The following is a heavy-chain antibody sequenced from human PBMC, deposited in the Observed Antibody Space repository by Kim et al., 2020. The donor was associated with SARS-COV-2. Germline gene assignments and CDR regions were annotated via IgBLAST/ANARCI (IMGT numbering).Heavy chain of an antibody. CDR3: ARGGLLVRGVIPPRYFDY. V-gene: IGHV4-4*02. J-gene: IGHJ4*02. D-gene: IGHD3-10*01. Sequence: SETLSLTCTVSGDSIISDRGWTWVRQTPGKGLEWVGETFHTGSTNYNPSLKSRVTISVDKSKNQFSLGLNSVTAADTAVYFCARGGLLVRGVIPPRYFDYWGQGTLVTVSS. CDR2: TFHTGST. CDR1: GDSIISDRG.